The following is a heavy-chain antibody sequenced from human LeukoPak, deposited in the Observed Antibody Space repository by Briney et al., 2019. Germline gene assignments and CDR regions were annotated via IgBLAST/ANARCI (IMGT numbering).Heavy chain of an antibody. CDR1: GGSISSYY. V-gene: IGHV4-59*01. D-gene: IGHD2-2*01. CDR3: ARGSGSSTSFFY. CDR2: IYYSEST. Sequence: PSETLSLTCTVSGGSISSYYWSWIRQPPGQGLEWIGYIYYSESTNYNPSLKSRVTISVDTSKNQFSLKLSAVTAADTAVYYCARGSGSSTSFFYWGQGTLVTVSS. J-gene: IGHJ4*02.